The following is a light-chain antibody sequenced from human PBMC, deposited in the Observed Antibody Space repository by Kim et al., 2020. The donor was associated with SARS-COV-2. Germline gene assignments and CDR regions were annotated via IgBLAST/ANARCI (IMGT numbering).Light chain of an antibody. CDR1: QKIGAN. CDR3: QQFYNWPPIT. Sequence: QGERAALSCRASQKIGANLAWYQQKPGQAPRLLLYGAFTRATGIPARFSGSGSGTEFTLPIRSLQSEDFAVYYCQQFYNWPPITFGQRTRLEIK. J-gene: IGKJ5*01. CDR2: GAF. V-gene: IGKV3-15*01.